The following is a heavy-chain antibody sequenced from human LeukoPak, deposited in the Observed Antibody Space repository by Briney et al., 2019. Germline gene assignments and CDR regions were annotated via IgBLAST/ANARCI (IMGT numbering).Heavy chain of an antibody. Sequence: GGSLRLSCAASGFTVSSNYMSWVRQAPGNGLEWVSVIYSGGSTYYADSVKGRFTISRDNSKNTLYLQMNSLRAEDTAVYYCARAYCGGDCYWYYFDYWGQGTLVTVSS. CDR3: ARAYCGGDCYWYYFDY. CDR2: IYSGGST. V-gene: IGHV3-53*01. CDR1: GFTVSSNY. J-gene: IGHJ4*02. D-gene: IGHD2-21*02.